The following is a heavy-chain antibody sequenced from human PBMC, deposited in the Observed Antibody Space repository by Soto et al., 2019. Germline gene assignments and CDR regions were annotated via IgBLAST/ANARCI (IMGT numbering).Heavy chain of an antibody. D-gene: IGHD3-10*01. CDR2: IYYSGST. CDR3: AREHPSSGSYYHVYYYYGMDV. J-gene: IGHJ6*02. CDR1: GGSISSYY. V-gene: IGHV4-59*01. Sequence: PSETLSLTCTVSGGSISSYYWSWIRQPPGKGLEWIGYIYYSGSTNYNPSLKSRVTISVDTSKNQFSLKLSSVTAADTAVYYCAREHPSSGSYYHVYYYYGMDVWGQGTTVTVSS.